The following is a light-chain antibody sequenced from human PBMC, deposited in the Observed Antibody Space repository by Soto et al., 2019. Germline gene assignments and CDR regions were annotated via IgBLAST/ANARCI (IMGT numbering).Light chain of an antibody. CDR3: GTWDSSLSAGHDV. V-gene: IGLV1-51*02. J-gene: IGLJ1*01. CDR2: ENN. Sequence: QSVLTQPPSVSAAPGQKVTIPCSGSGSNIGNNYVSWYQQLPGTASKLLIYENNKRPSGIPDRFSGSKSGTSATLGITGLQSGDEADYYCGTWDSSLSAGHDVFGTGTKVAVL. CDR1: GSNIGNNY.